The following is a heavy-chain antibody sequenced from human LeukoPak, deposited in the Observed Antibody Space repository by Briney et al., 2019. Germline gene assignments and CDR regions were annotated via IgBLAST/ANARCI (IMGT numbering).Heavy chain of an antibody. CDR2: IYSGGST. D-gene: IGHD6-13*01. CDR3: AKDMGVAAAGTRPWGY. V-gene: IGHV3-53*01. CDR1: GFSVSSNY. Sequence: GGSLRLSCAASGFSVSSNYMTWVRQAPGKGLEWVSVIYSGGSTYYADSVKGRFTISRDDSKNTLYLQMNSLRAEDTAVYYCAKDMGVAAAGTRPWGYWGQGTLVTVSS. J-gene: IGHJ4*02.